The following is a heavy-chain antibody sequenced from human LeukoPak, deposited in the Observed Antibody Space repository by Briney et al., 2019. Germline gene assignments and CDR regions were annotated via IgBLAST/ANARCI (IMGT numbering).Heavy chain of an antibody. D-gene: IGHD5-18*01. J-gene: IGHJ5*02. Sequence: GGSLRLSCAASGFTFSDYYMSWIRQAPGKGLEWVSYISSSGSTIYYADSVKGRFTISRDNAKNSLCLQMNSLRAEDTAVYYCAREAGDTAMVYNWFDPWGQGTLVTVSS. CDR2: ISSSGSTI. CDR3: AREAGDTAMVYNWFDP. V-gene: IGHV3-11*01. CDR1: GFTFSDYY.